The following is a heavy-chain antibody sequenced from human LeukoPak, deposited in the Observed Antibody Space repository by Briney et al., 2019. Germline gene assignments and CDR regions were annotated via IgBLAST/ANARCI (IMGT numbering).Heavy chain of an antibody. D-gene: IGHD2-21*01. V-gene: IGHV1-2*02. CDR2: VNPNGGGT. CDR3: ARDGVGGAYAMDV. CDR1: GYTFATYY. Sequence: ASVKVTCRTSGYTFATYYIHRVRQAPGQGLEGLGWVNPNGGGTNYAQKFKDRLTMTRDTSISTAYMELSSLESDDTAVYSCARDGVGGAYAMDVGGQGTTVTVSS. J-gene: IGHJ6*02.